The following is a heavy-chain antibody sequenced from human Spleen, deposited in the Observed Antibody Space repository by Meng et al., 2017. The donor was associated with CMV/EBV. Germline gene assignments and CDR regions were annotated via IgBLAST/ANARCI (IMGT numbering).Heavy chain of an antibody. CDR2: INSDGSST. CDR3: AREAYGDYLDY. J-gene: IGHJ4*02. CDR1: GFTFSNYW. V-gene: IGHV3-74*01. Sequence: GESLKISCAASGFTFSNYWMHWVRQAPGKGLVWVSRINSDGSSTSYADSVKGRFTISRDNAKSTLYLQMNSLRAEDTAVYYCAREAYGDYLDYWGQGTLVTVSS. D-gene: IGHD4-17*01.